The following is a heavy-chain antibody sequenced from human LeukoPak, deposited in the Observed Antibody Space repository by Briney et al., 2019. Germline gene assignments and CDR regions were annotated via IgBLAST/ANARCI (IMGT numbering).Heavy chain of an antibody. V-gene: IGHV3-7*01. CDR2: IKQDGSEK. J-gene: IGHJ4*02. CDR1: GFTFSSYW. Sequence: GGSLRLSCAASGFTFSSYWMSWVRQAPGKGLEWVANIKQDGSEKYYVDSVKGRLTTSRDNAKNSLYLQMNSMRAEDTAVYYWERVRPQIVVSPGRLDYWGQGTLVTVSS. CDR3: ERVRPQIVVSPGRLDY. D-gene: IGHD2-15*01.